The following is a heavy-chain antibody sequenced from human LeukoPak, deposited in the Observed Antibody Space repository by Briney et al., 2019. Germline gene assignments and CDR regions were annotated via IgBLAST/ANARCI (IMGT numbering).Heavy chain of an antibody. V-gene: IGHV4-59*08. Sequence: SETLSLTCTVSGGSISSYYWSWIRQHPGKGLEWIGYIYYSGSTNYNPSLKSRVTISVDTSKNQFSLKLSSVTAADTAVYYCARHGGYSYGFDYWGQGTLVTVSS. CDR2: IYYSGST. CDR3: ARHGGYSYGFDY. J-gene: IGHJ4*02. D-gene: IGHD5-18*01. CDR1: GGSISSYY.